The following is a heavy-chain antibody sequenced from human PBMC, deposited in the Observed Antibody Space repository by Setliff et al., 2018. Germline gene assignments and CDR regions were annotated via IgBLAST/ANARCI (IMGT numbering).Heavy chain of an antibody. D-gene: IGHD2-15*01. J-gene: IGHJ6*03. CDR3: AKERRFCIGSGCYSGNYYYYMDV. V-gene: IGHV4-34*01. CDR1: GGTFSDYY. CDR2: INHRGST. Sequence: PSETLSLTCAAYGGTFSDYYWTWIRQPPGKGLEWVGEINHRGSTNYNPSLKSRVTISVDTSENEFSLKLSPVTAADTAVYYCAKERRFCIGSGCYSGNYYYYMDVWGKGTTVTVSS.